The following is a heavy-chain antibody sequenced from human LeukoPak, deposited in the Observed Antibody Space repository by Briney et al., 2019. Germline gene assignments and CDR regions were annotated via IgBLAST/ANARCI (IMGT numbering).Heavy chain of an antibody. Sequence: SETLSLTCTVSGGSISSYYWSWIRQPPGEGLEWIGYIYYSGSTNYNPSLKSRVTISVDTSKNQFSLKLSSVTAADTAVYYCARAQLTYYYGSGILDYWGQGTLVTVSS. CDR3: ARAQLTYYYGSGILDY. V-gene: IGHV4-59*01. CDR2: IYYSGST. CDR1: GGSISSYY. J-gene: IGHJ4*02. D-gene: IGHD3-10*01.